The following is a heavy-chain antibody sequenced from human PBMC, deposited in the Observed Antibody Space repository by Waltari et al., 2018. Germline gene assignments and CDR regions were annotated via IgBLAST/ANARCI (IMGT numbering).Heavy chain of an antibody. D-gene: IGHD3-22*01. J-gene: IGHJ4*02. CDR2: IYHSGST. V-gene: IGHV4-4*02. CDR3: ARGGTYSKYYYDSSGYYEFDY. Sequence: QVQLQESGPGLVKPSGTLSLTCAVSAGSISSSNWWSWVRQPPGEGLEWIGEIYHSGSTNYNPSLKSRVTISVDKSKNQFSLKLSSVTAADTAVYYCARGGTYSKYYYDSSGYYEFDYWGQGTLVTVSS. CDR1: AGSISSSNW.